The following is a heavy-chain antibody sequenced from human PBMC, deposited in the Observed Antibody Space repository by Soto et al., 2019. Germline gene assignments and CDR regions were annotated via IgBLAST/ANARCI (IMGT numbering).Heavy chain of an antibody. CDR1: GFTFSDYY. V-gene: IGHV3-11*01. CDR3: ARTLFWSGYSFDY. Sequence: GGSLRLSCAASGFTFSDYYMSWIRQAPGKGLEWVSYISGGANTIYYADSVRGLFTISRDNAKKSLYLQMNSLRAEDTAVYYCARTLFWSGYSFDYWGQGTLVTVSS. D-gene: IGHD3-3*01. J-gene: IGHJ4*01. CDR2: ISGGANTI.